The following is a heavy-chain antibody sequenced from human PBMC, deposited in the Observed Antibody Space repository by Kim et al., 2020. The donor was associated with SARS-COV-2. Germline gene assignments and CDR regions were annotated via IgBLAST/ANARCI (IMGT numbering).Heavy chain of an antibody. Sequence: ASVKVSCKASGYTFTSYAMHWVRQAPGQRLEWMGWINAGNGNTKYSQKFQGRVTITRDTSASTAYMELSSLRSEDTAVYYCAREWFGELFYYFDYWGQGTLVTVSS. V-gene: IGHV1-3*01. CDR2: INAGNGNT. J-gene: IGHJ4*02. CDR3: AREWFGELFYYFDY. CDR1: GYTFTSYA. D-gene: IGHD3-10*01.